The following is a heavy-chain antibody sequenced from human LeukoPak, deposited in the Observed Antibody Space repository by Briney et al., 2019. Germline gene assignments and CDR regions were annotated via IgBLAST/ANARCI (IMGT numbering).Heavy chain of an antibody. CDR3: ARGRLQSPDGGRNWFDP. D-gene: IGHD3-16*01. J-gene: IGHJ5*02. V-gene: IGHV4-34*01. Sequence: PSETLSLTCAVYGGSFSGYYWSWIRQPPGKGVEWIGEINHSGSTNYNPFLKSRVTISVDTSKNQFSLKLSSVPAADTAVYYCARGRLQSPDGGRNWFDPWGQGTLVTVSS. CDR1: GGSFSGYY. CDR2: INHSGST.